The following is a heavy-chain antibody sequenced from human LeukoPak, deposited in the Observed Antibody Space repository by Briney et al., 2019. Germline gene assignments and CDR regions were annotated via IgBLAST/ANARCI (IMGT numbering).Heavy chain of an antibody. J-gene: IGHJ4*02. CDR2: INHSAST. V-gene: IGHV4-34*01. Sequence: PSETLSLTCAVYGGSFSNYYWNWFRQPPRKGLEWIGEINHSASTNYNPSLKSRVTISVDTSKNQFSLKLSSVTAADTAVYYCARRVLTGYYRHFDYWGQGTLVTVSS. CDR1: GGSFSNYY. CDR3: ARRVLTGYYRHFDY. D-gene: IGHD3-9*01.